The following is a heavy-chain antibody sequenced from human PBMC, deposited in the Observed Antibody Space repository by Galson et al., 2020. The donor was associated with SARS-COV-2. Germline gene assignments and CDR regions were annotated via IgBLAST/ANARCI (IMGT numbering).Heavy chain of an antibody. CDR2: IYYSGST. V-gene: IGHV4-59*13. J-gene: IGHJ6*02. Sequence: SETLSLTCTVSGGSISSYYWSWIRQPPGKGLEWIGYIYYSGSTNYNPSLKSRVTISVDTSKNQFSLKLSSVTAADTAVYYCARATRHHMITFGGVIAGDYYGMDVWGQGTTVTVSS. D-gene: IGHD3-16*02. CDR3: ARATRHHMITFGGVIAGDYYGMDV. CDR1: GGSISSYY.